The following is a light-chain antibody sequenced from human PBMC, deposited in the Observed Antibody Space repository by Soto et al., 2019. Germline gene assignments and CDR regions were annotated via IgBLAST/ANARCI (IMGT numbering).Light chain of an antibody. J-gene: IGKJ5*01. V-gene: IGKV2-28*01. CDR3: MQPLQTLIT. CDR2: LGS. Sequence: EIVLTQSPLSLSVSPGEAAPISFSLRESLTNISGYNYLDWYLLKPGQPPQLLIYLGSNRGSGVPDRFSGSGSGTEYTLTISRVETEDAGIYFCMQPLQTLITFGQGTRLEIQ. CDR1: ESLTNISGYNY.